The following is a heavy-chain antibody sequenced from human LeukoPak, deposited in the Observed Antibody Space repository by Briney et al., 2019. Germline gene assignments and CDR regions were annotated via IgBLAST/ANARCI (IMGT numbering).Heavy chain of an antibody. Sequence: SVKVSCKASGGTFSSYAISWVRQAPGQGLEWMGGIIPIFGTANYAQKFQGRVTITADKSTSTAYMELSSLRSEDTAVYYCARDVTPPSGYCSGGSCYPSNDPWGQGTLVTVSS. CDR1: GGTFSSYA. CDR2: IIPIFGTA. V-gene: IGHV1-69*06. J-gene: IGHJ5*02. D-gene: IGHD2-15*01. CDR3: ARDVTPPSGYCSGGSCYPSNDP.